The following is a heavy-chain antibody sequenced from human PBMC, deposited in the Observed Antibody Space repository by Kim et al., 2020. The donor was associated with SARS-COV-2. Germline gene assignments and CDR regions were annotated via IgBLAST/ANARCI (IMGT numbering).Heavy chain of an antibody. Sequence: GGSLRLSCAASGFTFSSYTFNWVRQAPGKGLEWVSSISSSSGYIYYTDSVKGRFTISRDNAKNSLYLQMNSPRVEDTAVYYCARNSMPYGDREGFDVWGQGTAVTVSS. D-gene: IGHD4-17*01. V-gene: IGHV3-21*01. CDR3: ARNSMPYGDREGFDV. J-gene: IGHJ6*02. CDR2: ISSSSGYI. CDR1: GFTFSSYT.